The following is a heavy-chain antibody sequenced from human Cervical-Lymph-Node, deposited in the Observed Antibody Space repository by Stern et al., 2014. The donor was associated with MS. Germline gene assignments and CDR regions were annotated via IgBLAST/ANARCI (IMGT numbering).Heavy chain of an antibody. J-gene: IGHJ6*02. D-gene: IGHD1-1*01. Sequence: VQLVQSGAEVKKPGESLKISCKGSGYTFTNNWIAWVRQMPGKGLEWMGIIYPDDSDIRYSPSLQGQVTTPAEKSTSPAALQWSSLKAANSAVYYGAKHPPRRKWDDPNYGMDVWGQGTTVTVSS. CDR3: AKHPPRRKWDDPNYGMDV. CDR2: IYPDDSDI. CDR1: GYTFTNNW. V-gene: IGHV5-51*01.